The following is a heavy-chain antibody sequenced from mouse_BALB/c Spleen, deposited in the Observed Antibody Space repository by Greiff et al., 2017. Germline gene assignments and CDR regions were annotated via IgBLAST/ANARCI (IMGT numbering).Heavy chain of an antibody. D-gene: IGHD1-1*02. CDR3: ARVGYGPWFAY. CDR1: GYTFTSYN. V-gene: IGHV1-12*01. Sequence: LQQPGAELVKPGASVKMSCKASGYTFTSYNMHWVKQTPGQGLEWIGAIYPGNGDTSYNQKFKGKATLTADKSSSTAYMQLSSLTSEDSAVYYCARVGYGPWFAYWGQGTLVTVSA. CDR2: IYPGNGDT. J-gene: IGHJ3*01.